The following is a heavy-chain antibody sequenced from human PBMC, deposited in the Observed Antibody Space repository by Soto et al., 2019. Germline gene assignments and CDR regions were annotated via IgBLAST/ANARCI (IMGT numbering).Heavy chain of an antibody. CDR1: GFTFSSYA. J-gene: IGHJ6*02. Sequence: EVQLLESGGGLVQPGGSLRLSCAASGFTFSSYAMTWVRQAPGKGLEWVSAISGSGDSTYYTDSVKGRFSISRDNSKNTLDLQLNSLRAAATAVYYCASGRGRYFYYGMDVWGPGTTVTVSS. CDR3: ASGRGRYFYYGMDV. CDR2: ISGSGDST. V-gene: IGHV3-23*01. D-gene: IGHD1-26*01.